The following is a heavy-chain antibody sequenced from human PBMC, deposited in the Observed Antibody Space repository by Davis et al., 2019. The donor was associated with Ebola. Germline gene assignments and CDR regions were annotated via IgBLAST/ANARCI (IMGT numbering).Heavy chain of an antibody. CDR1: GVSISRHY. CDR2: IYYTGSA. CDR3: AERGGSV. V-gene: IGHV4-59*11. Sequence: PSETLSLTCTVSGVSISRHYWSWIRQPPGKRLEWIWSIYYTGSAYYNPSLNSRVTISVDTSKNQFSLKLSSVTAADTAMYYCAERGGSVWGQGTLVTVSS. D-gene: IGHD3-16*01. J-gene: IGHJ4*02.